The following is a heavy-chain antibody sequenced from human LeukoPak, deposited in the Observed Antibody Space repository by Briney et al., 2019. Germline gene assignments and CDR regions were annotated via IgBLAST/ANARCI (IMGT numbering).Heavy chain of an antibody. J-gene: IGHJ3*02. D-gene: IGHD5-12*01. CDR2: MNPNSGNT. CDR3: ARDRLRATHDAFDI. Sequence: ASVKVSCKASGYTFTSHDINWVRQATGQGLEWMGWMNPNSGNTGYAQKFQGRVTMTRNTSISTAYMELSSLRSEDTAVYYCARDRLRATHDAFDIWGQGTMVTVSS. CDR1: GYTFTSHD. V-gene: IGHV1-8*01.